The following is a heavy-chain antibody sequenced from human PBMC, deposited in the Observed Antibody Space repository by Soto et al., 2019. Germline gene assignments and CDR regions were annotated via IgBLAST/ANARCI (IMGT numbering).Heavy chain of an antibody. CDR3: ANGRSFGAILDS. CDR1: GFSFSKYT. CDR2: ISAGGRST. J-gene: IGHJ4*02. Sequence: PGGSMILSCAASGFSFSKYTMRWVRQAPGKGLEWVSTISAGGRSTYYADSVKGRFTISRDNSKNTLYLQMNSLRAEYTAFYFCANGRSFGAILDSWGRGTLVTVSS. V-gene: IGHV3-23*01. D-gene: IGHD3-10*01.